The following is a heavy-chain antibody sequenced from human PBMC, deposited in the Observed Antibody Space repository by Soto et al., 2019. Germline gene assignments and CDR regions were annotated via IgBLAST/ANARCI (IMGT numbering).Heavy chain of an antibody. CDR1: GFTFSSYS. J-gene: IGHJ3*02. CDR2: ISSSSSYI. D-gene: IGHD6-13*01. Sequence: EVQLLESGGGLVQPGGSLRLSCAASGFTFSSYSMNWVRQAPGKGLEWVSSISSSSSYIYYADSVKGRFTISRDNAKNSLYLQMNSLRAEDTAVYYCARGVAAAGPDAFDIWGQGTMVTVSS. CDR3: ARGVAAAGPDAFDI. V-gene: IGHV3-21*02.